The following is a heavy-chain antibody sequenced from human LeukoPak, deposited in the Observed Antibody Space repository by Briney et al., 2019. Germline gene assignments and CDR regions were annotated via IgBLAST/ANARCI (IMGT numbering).Heavy chain of an antibody. CDR3: AKGSGSYPYYYYGMDV. D-gene: IGHD1-26*01. Sequence: GGSLRLSCAASGFTFDDYAMHWVRQAPGKGLEWVSGISWNSGSIGYAGSVKGRFTISRDNAKNSLYLQMNSLRAEDTALYYCAKGSGSYPYYYYGMDVWGQGTTVTVSS. J-gene: IGHJ6*02. CDR2: ISWNSGSI. V-gene: IGHV3-9*01. CDR1: GFTFDDYA.